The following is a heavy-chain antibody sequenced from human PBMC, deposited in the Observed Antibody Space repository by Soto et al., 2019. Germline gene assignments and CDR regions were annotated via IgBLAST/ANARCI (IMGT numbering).Heavy chain of an antibody. CDR3: AKTQNDILDY. CDR2: ISGSGDFT. J-gene: IGHJ4*02. CDR1: GFTFSSYA. V-gene: IGHV3-23*01. D-gene: IGHD3-9*01. Sequence: EVQLLESGGGLVQPGGSLRLSCAASGFTFSSYAMSWVRQAPGKGLEWVSVISGSGDFTFYADSVKGRFTISRDNSKNTLYLQMNTLRAEDTAVYYGAKTQNDILDYWGQGTLVTVSS.